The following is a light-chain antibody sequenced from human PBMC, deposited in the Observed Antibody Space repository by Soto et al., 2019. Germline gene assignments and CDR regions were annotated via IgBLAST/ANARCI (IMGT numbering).Light chain of an antibody. CDR1: SSNIGAGYD. CDR3: QAYDSSLSGLV. J-gene: IGLJ3*02. CDR2: GNS. Sequence: QSVLTQPPSVSGSPGPRVTISCTCSSSNIGAGYDVHWYQQLPGTAPKHLIYGNSNRPSGVPDRFSGSKSGTSASLAITGLQAEDEADYYCQAYDSSLSGLVFCGGTTLTVL. V-gene: IGLV1-40*01.